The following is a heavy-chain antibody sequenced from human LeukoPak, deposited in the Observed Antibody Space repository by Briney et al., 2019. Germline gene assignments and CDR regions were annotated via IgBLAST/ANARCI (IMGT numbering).Heavy chain of an antibody. D-gene: IGHD5-24*01. J-gene: IGHJ4*02. V-gene: IGHV5-51*01. Sequence: GESLKISCTGSGYSFTSYWIGWVRQMPGKGLEWMGIIYPGDSDTRYSPSFQGQVTISADKSISTAYLQWSSLKASDTAMYYCARLRDGYKSPRGFDYWGQGTLVTVSS. CDR1: GYSFTSYW. CDR3: ARLRDGYKSPRGFDY. CDR2: IYPGDSDT.